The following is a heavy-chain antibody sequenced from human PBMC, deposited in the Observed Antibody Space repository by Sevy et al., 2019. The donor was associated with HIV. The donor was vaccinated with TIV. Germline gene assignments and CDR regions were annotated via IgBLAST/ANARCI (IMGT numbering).Heavy chain of an antibody. CDR3: ARVPRYCSSTSCYTAGTGGYYYYGMDV. V-gene: IGHV4-34*01. CDR2: INHSGST. J-gene: IGHJ6*02. D-gene: IGHD2-2*02. CDR1: GGSFSGYY. Sequence: SETLSLTCAVYGGSFSGYYWSWIRQPPGKGLEWIGEINHSGSTNYNPSLKSRVTISVDTSKNQFSLRLSSVTAADTAVYYCARVPRYCSSTSCYTAGTGGYYYYGMDVWGQGTTVTVSS.